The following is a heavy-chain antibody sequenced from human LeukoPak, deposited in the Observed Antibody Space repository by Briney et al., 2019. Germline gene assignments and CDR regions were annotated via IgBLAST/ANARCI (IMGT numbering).Heavy chain of an antibody. J-gene: IGHJ4*02. D-gene: IGHD3-22*01. CDR1: GYTFTSYG. Sequence: ASVKVSCKASGYTFTSYGISWVRQAPGQGLEWMGWISAYNGNTNYAQKLQGRVTMTTDTSTSTAYMELRSLRSDDTAVYYCARSPYYDSRGYYNIDYWGQGTLVTVSS. CDR2: ISAYNGNT. CDR3: ARSPYYDSRGYYNIDY. V-gene: IGHV1-18*01.